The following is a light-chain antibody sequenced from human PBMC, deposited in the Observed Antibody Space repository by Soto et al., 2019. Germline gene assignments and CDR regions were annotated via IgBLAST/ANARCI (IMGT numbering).Light chain of an antibody. V-gene: IGKV3-20*01. Sequence: IVLTQSPGTLSLSPGERATLSYRASQSISSSHLAWYQQKPGQAPRLLIYGTSNRATGIPDRFSGSGSGTDFTLTISRLEPEDFAVYYCQQYGGSPTFTFGPGTKVDIK. CDR3: QQYGGSPTFT. CDR1: QSISSSH. CDR2: GTS. J-gene: IGKJ3*01.